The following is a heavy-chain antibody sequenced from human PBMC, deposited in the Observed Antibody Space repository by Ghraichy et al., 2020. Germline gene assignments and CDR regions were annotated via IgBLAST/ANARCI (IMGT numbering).Heavy chain of an antibody. CDR2: IKQDGSEK. J-gene: IGHJ4*02. CDR1: GFTFSSYW. Sequence: GGSLRLSCAASGFTFSSYWMSWVRQAPGKGLEWVANIKQDGSEKYYVDSVKGRFTISRDNAKNSLYLQMNSLRAEDTAVYYCARPLGYYDILTGYWGPHFFAPDYWGQGTLVTVSS. V-gene: IGHV3-7*01. CDR3: ARPLGYYDILTGYWGPHFFAPDY. D-gene: IGHD3-9*01.